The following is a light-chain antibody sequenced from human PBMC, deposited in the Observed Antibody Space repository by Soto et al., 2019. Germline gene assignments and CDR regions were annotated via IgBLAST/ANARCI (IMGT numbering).Light chain of an antibody. V-gene: IGKV1-39*01. CDR3: QQTYSTPRGA. J-gene: IGKJ1*01. CDR1: ESIRNN. Sequence: DIQMTQSPSSLSASVGDRVTITCRASESIRNNLNWYQQKPGKAPKLLIYAASTLQSGVPSRFSGGGSGTEFTLTIGSLQPEDFTTYYCQQTYSTPRGAFGQGT. CDR2: AAS.